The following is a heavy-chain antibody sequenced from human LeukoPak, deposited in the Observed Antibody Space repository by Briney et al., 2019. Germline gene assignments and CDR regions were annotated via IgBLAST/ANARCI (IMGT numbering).Heavy chain of an antibody. CDR1: GGSIRTYS. J-gene: IGHJ3*02. V-gene: IGHV4-59*08. Sequence: PSETLSLTCIVSGGSIRTYSWNWIRQSPGKGLEWIGYISHSGTTSYRSSLKSRVTISVDTSKNQLSLKLASVTAADTAVYYCARHQSREYYDSSGHDAFDIWGQGTMVTVSS. CDR2: ISHSGTT. CDR3: ARHQSREYYDSSGHDAFDI. D-gene: IGHD3-22*01.